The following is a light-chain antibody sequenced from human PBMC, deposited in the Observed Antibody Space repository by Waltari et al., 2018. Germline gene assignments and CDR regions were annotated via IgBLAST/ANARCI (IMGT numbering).Light chain of an antibody. Sequence: AIRMTQSPSSFSASTGDRVTITCRASQGISSYLAWYQQKPGKAPKLLIYAASTLQSGVPSRFSGSGSGTDCTLTISCLQSEDFATYYGQQYYSYPFTFGPGTKVDIK. V-gene: IGKV1-8*01. J-gene: IGKJ3*01. CDR1: QGISSY. CDR3: QQYYSYPFT. CDR2: AAS.